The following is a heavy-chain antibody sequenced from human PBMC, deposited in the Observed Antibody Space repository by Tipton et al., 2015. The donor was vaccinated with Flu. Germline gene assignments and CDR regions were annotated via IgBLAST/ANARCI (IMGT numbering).Heavy chain of an antibody. J-gene: IGHJ5*01. Sequence: TLSLTCSVSGDSIGSRYYWGWIRQPPGKGLEWIGSIYRSGSTYYKSSLKSRATISVDTSKNQFSLKLSSVTAADTAVYYCAMYYYDSSAYYSQGWFDYWGQGTLVTVSS. CDR1: GDSIGSRYY. CDR2: IYRSGST. V-gene: IGHV4-38-2*01. CDR3: AMYYYDSSAYYSQGWFDY. D-gene: IGHD3-22*01.